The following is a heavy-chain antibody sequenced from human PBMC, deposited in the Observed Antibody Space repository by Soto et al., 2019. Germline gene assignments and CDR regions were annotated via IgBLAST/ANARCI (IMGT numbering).Heavy chain of an antibody. D-gene: IGHD3-22*01. CDR3: SGSGYPFDY. J-gene: IGHJ4*02. CDR1: GFTFSSYG. CDR2: ISYDGSNK. V-gene: IGHV3-30*03. Sequence: LRLSWAASGFTFSSYGMHWVRQAPGKGLEWVAVISYDGSNKYYADSVKGRFTISRDNSKNTLYLQMNSLRAEDTAVYYCSGSGYPFDYWGQGTLVTVSS.